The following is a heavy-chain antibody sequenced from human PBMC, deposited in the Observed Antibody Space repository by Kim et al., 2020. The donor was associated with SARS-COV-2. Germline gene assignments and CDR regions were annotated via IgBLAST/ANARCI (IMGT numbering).Heavy chain of an antibody. CDR2: IYPGDSDT. V-gene: IGHV5-51*01. J-gene: IGHJ6*03. D-gene: IGHD2-2*01. Sequence: GESLKISCKGSGYSFTSYWIGWVRQMPGKGLEWMGIIYPGDSDTRYSPSFQGQVTISADKSISTAYLQWSSLKASDTAMYYCARILRVVPAARYYYYYYYMDVWGKGTTVTVSS. CDR1: GYSFTSYW. CDR3: ARILRVVPAARYYYYYYYMDV.